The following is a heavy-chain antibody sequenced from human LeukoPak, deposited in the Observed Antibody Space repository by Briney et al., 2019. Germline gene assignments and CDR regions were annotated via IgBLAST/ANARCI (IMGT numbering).Heavy chain of an antibody. Sequence: ASVKVSCKASGYTFTSYAMNWVRQAPGQGLEWMGIINPSGGSTSYAQKFQGRVTMTRDTSTSTVYMELSSLRSEDTAVYYCARVWRLGLAAAPHDAFDIWGQGTMVTVSS. CDR1: GYTFTSYA. CDR2: INPSGGST. V-gene: IGHV1-46*01. D-gene: IGHD6-13*01. CDR3: ARVWRLGLAAAPHDAFDI. J-gene: IGHJ3*02.